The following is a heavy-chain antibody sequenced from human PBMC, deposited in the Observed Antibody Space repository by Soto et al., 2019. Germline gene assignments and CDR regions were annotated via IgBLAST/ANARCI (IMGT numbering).Heavy chain of an antibody. J-gene: IGHJ4*02. CDR2: INPSGGST. Sequence: ASVKVSCKASGYTFTSYYMHWVRQAPGQGLEWMGIINPSGGSTSYAQKFQGRVTMTRDTSTSTVYMELSSLRSEDTAVYYCARASPIAAPPFLFDSWGQGTLVTVSS. CDR1: GYTFTSYY. D-gene: IGHD6-13*01. CDR3: ARASPIAAPPFLFDS. V-gene: IGHV1-46*01.